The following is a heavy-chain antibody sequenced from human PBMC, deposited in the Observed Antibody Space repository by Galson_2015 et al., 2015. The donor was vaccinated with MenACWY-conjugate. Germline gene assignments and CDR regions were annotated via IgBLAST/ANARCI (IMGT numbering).Heavy chain of an antibody. D-gene: IGHD6-19*01. Sequence: SLRLSCAASGFTFNNFAMSWVRQAPGKGLEWVSTLSGGGGTTYYADSVKGRLTISRDNSKNSLYLQMNTLRAEDAAIYYCAKELQRSSGWVNHCFDFWGRGILVTVSS. CDR2: LSGGGGTT. V-gene: IGHV3-23*01. J-gene: IGHJ4*02. CDR3: AKELQRSSGWVNHCFDF. CDR1: GFTFNNFA.